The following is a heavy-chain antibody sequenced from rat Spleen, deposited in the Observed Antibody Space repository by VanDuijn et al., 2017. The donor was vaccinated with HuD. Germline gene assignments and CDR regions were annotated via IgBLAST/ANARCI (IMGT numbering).Heavy chain of an antibody. CDR2: ISYDGSRT. Sequence: EVQLVESGGGLVQPGRSLKLSCAAPGFTFSDYNMAWVRPAPKQGRERVATISYDGSRTYYVNSVNGRLNISRDNAKSTLYLQLNSLRSEDTATYYCARQGYTTDCYYFDYWGQGVMVTVSS. J-gene: IGHJ2*01. D-gene: IGHD1-6*01. V-gene: IGHV5-22*01. CDR3: ARQGYTTDCYYFDY. CDR1: GFTFSDYN.